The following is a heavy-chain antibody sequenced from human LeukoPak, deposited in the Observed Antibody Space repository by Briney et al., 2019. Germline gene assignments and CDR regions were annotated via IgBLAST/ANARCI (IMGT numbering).Heavy chain of an antibody. CDR1: GFTFSSYS. Sequence: GGSLRLSCAASGFTFSSYSMNWVRQAPGKGLEWVSSISSSSSYIYYADSVKGRFTISRDNAKNSLYLQMNSLRAEDTAVYYCARVNYGSVYGDYWGQGTLVTVSS. V-gene: IGHV3-21*01. CDR3: ARVNYGSVYGDY. D-gene: IGHD3-10*01. CDR2: ISSSSSYI. J-gene: IGHJ4*02.